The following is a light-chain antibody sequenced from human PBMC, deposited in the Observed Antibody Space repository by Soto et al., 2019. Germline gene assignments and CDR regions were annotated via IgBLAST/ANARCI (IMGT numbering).Light chain of an antibody. J-gene: IGKJ1*01. CDR3: MQARQTPRT. Sequence: DIVMTQSPLSLPVTPGEPASISCRSSQSLLHSNGYNYLDWYLQKPGQSPQVLIYLGSNRASGVTERFGGSGSGTDFTLKISRVEAEDVGVYYCMQARQTPRTFGQGTKVEIK. CDR1: QSLLHSNGYNY. V-gene: IGKV2-28*01. CDR2: LGS.